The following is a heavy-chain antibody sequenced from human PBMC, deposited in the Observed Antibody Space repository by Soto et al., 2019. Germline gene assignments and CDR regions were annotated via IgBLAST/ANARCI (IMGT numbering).Heavy chain of an antibody. V-gene: IGHV3-23*01. Sequence: GGSLRLSCAASGFTFSSYAMSWVRQAPGKGLEWVSAISGSGGSTYYADSVKGRFTISRDNSKNMLYLHMNSLRAEDTAAYYCAKAPTQWLVPYPTLSLDYWGKGTLVTVSS. J-gene: IGHJ4*02. CDR2: ISGSGGST. D-gene: IGHD6-19*01. CDR1: GFTFSSYA. CDR3: AKAPTQWLVPYPTLSLDY.